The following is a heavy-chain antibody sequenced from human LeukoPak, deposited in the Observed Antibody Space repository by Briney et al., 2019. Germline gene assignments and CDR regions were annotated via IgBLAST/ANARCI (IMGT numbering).Heavy chain of an antibody. CDR3: AIDPYDPILYRVAY. Sequence: GGSLTLSCAGSGFAFVTYAMSWVRQAPGMGLEWVSSISANGQATYYADSVEGRFTISRDNSKNTLYLQLNSLRAEDTATYYCAIDPYDPILYRVAYWGQGTLVTVSS. J-gene: IGHJ4*02. V-gene: IGHV3-23*01. CDR1: GFAFVTYA. CDR2: ISANGQAT. D-gene: IGHD3-16*01.